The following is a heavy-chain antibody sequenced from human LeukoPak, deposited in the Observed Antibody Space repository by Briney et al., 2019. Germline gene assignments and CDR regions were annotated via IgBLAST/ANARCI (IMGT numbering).Heavy chain of an antibody. Sequence: ASVKVSCKASGYTFTSYYMRWVRQAPGQGLEWMVTINPSGGSTSYAQKFQGRVTMTRDTSTSTVYMELSSLRSEDTAVYYCARGYSGSYLGMDVWGQGTTVTVSS. J-gene: IGHJ6*02. V-gene: IGHV1-46*01. CDR1: GYTFTSYY. CDR2: INPSGGST. CDR3: ARGYSGSYLGMDV. D-gene: IGHD1-26*01.